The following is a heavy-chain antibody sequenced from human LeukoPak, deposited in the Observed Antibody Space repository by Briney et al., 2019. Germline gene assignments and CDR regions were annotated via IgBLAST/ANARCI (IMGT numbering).Heavy chain of an antibody. V-gene: IGHV3-23*01. CDR2: IIASGGTT. J-gene: IGHJ4*02. CDR1: GFPFSSYA. Sequence: PGGSLRLSCAASGFPFSSYAMSWFRQTPGKGLEWVSSIIASGGTTYYADSVKGRFTISRDNSKNTLYLQMNSLRAEDTAVYYCASFGDCSSTSCFSLDYWGQGTLVTVSS. D-gene: IGHD2-2*01. CDR3: ASFGDCSSTSCFSLDY.